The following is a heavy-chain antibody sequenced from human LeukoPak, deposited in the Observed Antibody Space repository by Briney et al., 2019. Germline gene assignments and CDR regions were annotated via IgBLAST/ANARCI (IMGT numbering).Heavy chain of an antibody. V-gene: IGHV4-39*07. CDR3: ARDQGLRWFDP. J-gene: IGHJ5*02. CDR1: GDSISSGAYY. D-gene: IGHD3-16*01. CDR2: IYSTGGT. Sequence: SETLSLTCTVSGDSISSGAYYWGWIRQPPGKGLEWIGSIYSTGGTLYNPSLKSRVTISVDKSKNQFSLKLSSVTAADTAVYYCARDQGLRWFDPWGQGTLVTVSS.